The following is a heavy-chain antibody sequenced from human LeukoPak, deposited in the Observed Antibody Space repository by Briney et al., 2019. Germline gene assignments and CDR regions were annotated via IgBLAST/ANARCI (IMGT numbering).Heavy chain of an antibody. J-gene: IGHJ4*02. Sequence: SQTLSPTCAISGDSVSGNSVTWNWIRQSPSRGLEWLGRTYYRSKWYNEYAVSVKSRITINPDTSKNQFSLYLNSVTPEDTAIYYCARAGGEQWLGSFFDYWGQGTLVTVSS. D-gene: IGHD6-19*01. V-gene: IGHV6-1*01. CDR3: ARAGGEQWLGSFFDY. CDR2: TYYRSKWYN. CDR1: GDSVSGNSVT.